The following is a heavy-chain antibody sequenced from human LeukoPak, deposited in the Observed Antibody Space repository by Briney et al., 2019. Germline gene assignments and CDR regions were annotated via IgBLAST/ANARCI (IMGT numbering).Heavy chain of an antibody. CDR3: ARGYCSSTSCPFDP. J-gene: IGHJ5*02. Sequence: SETLSLTCTVSGGSISSSSYYWGWIRQPPGKGLEWIGSIYYSGSTYYNPSLKSRVTISVDTSKNQFSLKLSSVTAADTAVYYCARGYCSSTSCPFDPWGQGTLVTVSS. CDR1: GGSISSSSYY. CDR2: IYYSGST. D-gene: IGHD2-2*01. V-gene: IGHV4-39*01.